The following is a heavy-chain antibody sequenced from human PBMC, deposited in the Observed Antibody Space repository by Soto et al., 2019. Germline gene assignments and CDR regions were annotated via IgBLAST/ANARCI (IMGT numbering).Heavy chain of an antibody. Sequence: QVQLVQSESEVEKPGASVKVSCKTSGFTFGDYGITWVRQAPGQGLEWMGWISGRNCFTNYAQKLHDSVIMTTDTSTTTAYLDLRRLTSYDTDIYYCARDLGVQPGGCGRCSMAYWGQGTLVTVSS. CDR1: GFTFGDYG. V-gene: IGHV1-18*01. J-gene: IGHJ4*02. CDR2: ISGRNCFT. CDR3: ARDLGVQPGGCGRCSMAY. D-gene: IGHD6-19*01.